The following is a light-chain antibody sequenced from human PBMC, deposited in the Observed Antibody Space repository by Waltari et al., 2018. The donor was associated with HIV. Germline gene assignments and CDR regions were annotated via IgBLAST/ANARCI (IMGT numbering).Light chain of an antibody. Sequence: SALTQPPSASGSPGQPVTISCTGTSSDIGAYNYVSWYQQYPGKAPHLIIYEVTKRPSGVPLRFSGSKSGNTASLTVSGLQTEDEADYYCSSFAGGPYVFGTGTKLTVL. CDR3: SSFAGGPYV. CDR2: EVT. CDR1: SSDIGAYNY. V-gene: IGLV2-8*01. J-gene: IGLJ1*01.